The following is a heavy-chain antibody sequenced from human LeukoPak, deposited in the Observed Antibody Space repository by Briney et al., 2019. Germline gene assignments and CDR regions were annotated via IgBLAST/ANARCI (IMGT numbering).Heavy chain of an antibody. J-gene: IGHJ5*02. CDR2: IYYSGST. V-gene: IGHV4-59*01. Sequence: PSETLSLTCTVSGDSISNYYWSWLRQPPGKGLEWIGYIYYSGSTNYNPSLKSRVTISVDTSKKQFSLRLSSVTAADTAVYYCARGTAVAGTWGQGTLVTVSS. CDR1: GDSISNYY. D-gene: IGHD6-19*01. CDR3: ARGTAVAGT.